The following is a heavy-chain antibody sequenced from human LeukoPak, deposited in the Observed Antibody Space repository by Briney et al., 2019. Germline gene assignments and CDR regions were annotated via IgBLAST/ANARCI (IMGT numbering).Heavy chain of an antibody. CDR1: GFTFDDYA. CDR2: ISWNSGSI. CDR3: AKGFAYYYDSSGYFDY. J-gene: IGHJ4*02. V-gene: IGHV3-9*03. Sequence: PGGSLRLSCAASGFTFDDYAMHWVRQAPGKGLEWVSGISWNSGSIGYADSVKGRFTISRDNAKNSLYLQMNSLRAEDMALYYCAKGFAYYYDSSGYFDYWGQGTLVTVSS. D-gene: IGHD3-22*01.